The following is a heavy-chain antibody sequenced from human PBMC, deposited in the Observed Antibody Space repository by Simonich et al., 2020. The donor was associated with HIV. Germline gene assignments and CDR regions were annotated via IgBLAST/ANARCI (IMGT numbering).Heavy chain of an antibody. Sequence: QVQLVQSGAEVKKPGASVKVSCKASGYTFTSYDINWVRQATGQGLEWRGWMNPSSGNTGNAQKFQGRGTITRNTSISTAYMELSSLRSEDTAVYYCARVSYYGSGRYDRYYYMDVWGKGTTVTVSS. CDR3: ARVSYYGSGRYDRYYYMDV. CDR1: GYTFTSYD. V-gene: IGHV1-8*03. D-gene: IGHD3-10*01. CDR2: MNPSSGNT. J-gene: IGHJ6*03.